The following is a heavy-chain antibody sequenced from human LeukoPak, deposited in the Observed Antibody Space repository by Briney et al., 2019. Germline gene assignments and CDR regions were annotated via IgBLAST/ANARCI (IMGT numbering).Heavy chain of an antibody. Sequence: GASVKVCCKASGYTLTNYYMHCVRQAPGHGLECWGIMNTSVVSTRYAQKFQGRVTMTRDTSTSTVYMALSSPRCEDTAVYYSAVAPSSSYSGHFDYGSQGTLVTVSS. CDR1: GYTLTNYY. CDR2: MNTSVVST. V-gene: IGHV1-46*03. J-gene: IGHJ4*02. CDR3: AVAPSSSYSGHFDY. D-gene: IGHD2-15*01.